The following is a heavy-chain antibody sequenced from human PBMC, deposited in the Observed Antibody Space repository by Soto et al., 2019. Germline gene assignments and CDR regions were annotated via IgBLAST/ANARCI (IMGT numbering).Heavy chain of an antibody. CDR1: GGTFSSYA. D-gene: IGHD3-22*01. CDR3: AQLMGGSSGYYPYNWFDP. J-gene: IGHJ5*02. V-gene: IGHV1-69*13. CDR2: IIPIFGTA. Sequence: SVKVSCKASGGTFSSYAISWVRQAPGQGLEWMGGIIPIFGTANYAQKFQGRVTITADESTSTAYMELSSLRSEDTAVYYCAQLMGGSSGYYPYNWFDPWGQGTLVTVSS.